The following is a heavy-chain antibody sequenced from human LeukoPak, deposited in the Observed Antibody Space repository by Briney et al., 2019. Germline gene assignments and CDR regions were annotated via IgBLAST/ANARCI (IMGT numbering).Heavy chain of an antibody. CDR1: GFTFSGHW. CDR2: MNGDGSQI. J-gene: IGHJ4*02. Sequence: PGGSLRLSCAASGFTFSGHWMSWVRQAPAKGLEWVAHMNGDGSQIYYMDFVKGRFTISRDNAKNSLYLQMNGLRAEDTALYYCARWARAPAYWGQGTLVTVSS. V-gene: IGHV3-7*01. D-gene: IGHD2-2*01. CDR3: ARWARAPAY.